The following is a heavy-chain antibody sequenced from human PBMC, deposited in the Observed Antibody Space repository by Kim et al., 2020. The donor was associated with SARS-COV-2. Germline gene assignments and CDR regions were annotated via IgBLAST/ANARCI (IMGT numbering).Heavy chain of an antibody. J-gene: IGHJ4*02. Sequence: SETLSLTCTVSGGSISSYYWSWIRQPPGKGLEWIGYIYYSGSTNYNPSLKSRVTISVDTSKNQFSLKLSSVTAADTAVYYCAVLYGSGGDFDYWGQGTLVTVSS. V-gene: IGHV4-59*01. CDR1: GGSISSYY. CDR3: AVLYGSGGDFDY. D-gene: IGHD3-10*01. CDR2: IYYSGST.